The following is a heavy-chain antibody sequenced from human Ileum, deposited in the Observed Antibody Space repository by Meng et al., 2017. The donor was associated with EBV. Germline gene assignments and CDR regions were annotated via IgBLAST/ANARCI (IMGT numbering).Heavy chain of an antibody. CDR2: INPSGDKT. J-gene: IGHJ5*02. Sequence: LEQSGAEVKKPGASVKVSCKASTYINHWVHWVRQAPGQGLEWMGVINPSGDKTTYGRKFRDRVTMTRDTSTNTLFMEVSSLRSEDTAMYYCATDNSVEDITWWLDPWGQGTLVTVSS. V-gene: IGHV1-46*01. CDR1: TYINHW. CDR3: ATDNSVEDITWWLDP. D-gene: IGHD2-15*01.